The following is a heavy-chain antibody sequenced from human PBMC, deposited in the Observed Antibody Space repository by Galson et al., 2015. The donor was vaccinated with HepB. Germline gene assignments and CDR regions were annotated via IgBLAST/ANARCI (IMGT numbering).Heavy chain of an antibody. D-gene: IGHD2/OR15-2a*01. CDR3: AKGTERIWATMTSHNYFDH. V-gene: IGHV3-23*05. CDR2: ISDGGRK. CDR1: GFAFGTHS. Sequence: SLRLSCAASGFAFGTHSMPWVRQAPGKGLQWVSTISDGGRKTYAESVTGRFTASGNNSNNIVYLQLNSCRVADTAVYYCAKGTERIWATMTSHNYFDHWGRGPLRTVSS. J-gene: IGHJ5*02.